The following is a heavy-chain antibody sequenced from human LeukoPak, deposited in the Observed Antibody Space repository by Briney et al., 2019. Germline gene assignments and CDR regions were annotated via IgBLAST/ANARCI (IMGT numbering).Heavy chain of an antibody. CDR2: IYTSGST. V-gene: IGHV4-4*07. CDR3: ARAGGDYDILTGYEKDAFDI. J-gene: IGHJ3*02. Sequence: SETLSLTCTVSGGSISSYYWSWIRQPAGKGLEWIGRIYTSGSTNYNPSLKSRVTTSVDTSKNQFSLKLSSVTAADTAVYYCARAGGDYDILTGYEKDAFDIWGQGTMVTVSS. CDR1: GGSISSYY. D-gene: IGHD3-9*01.